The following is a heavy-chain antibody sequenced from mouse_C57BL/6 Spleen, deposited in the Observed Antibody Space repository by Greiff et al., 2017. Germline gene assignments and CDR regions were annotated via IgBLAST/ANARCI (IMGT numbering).Heavy chain of an antibody. CDR2: IDPENGDT. CDR3: TTFDSNLAD. CDR1: GFNIKDDY. D-gene: IGHD2-5*01. J-gene: IGHJ3*01. Sequence: EVQLQQSGAELVRPGASVKLSCTASGFNIKDDYMHWVKQRPEQGLEWIGWIDPENGDTEYASKFQGKATITADTSSNTAYLQLSSLTSEDTAVYYCTTFDSNLADWGQGTLVTVSA. V-gene: IGHV14-4*01.